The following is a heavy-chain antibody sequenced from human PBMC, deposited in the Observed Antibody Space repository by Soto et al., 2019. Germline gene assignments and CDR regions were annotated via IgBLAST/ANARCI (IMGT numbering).Heavy chain of an antibody. CDR3: VRGDVTTVTTTLDY. J-gene: IGHJ4*02. D-gene: IGHD4-17*01. CDR1: GYSFIGYY. Sequence: QVQLVQSGAEVTKPGASLKVSCKTSGYSFIGYYIHWVRQAPGQGLEWMGWINPNTGGTKYTQKFQGWVTMTTDTSISTASLELSRLRSDATAVYYCVRGDVTTVTTTLDYWGQGNLVTVSS. CDR2: INPNTGGT. V-gene: IGHV1-2*04.